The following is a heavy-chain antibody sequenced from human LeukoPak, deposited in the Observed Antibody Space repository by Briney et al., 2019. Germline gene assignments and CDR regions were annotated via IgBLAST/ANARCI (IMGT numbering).Heavy chain of an antibody. CDR3: ARESSSLYYYYGMDV. CDR1: GGSISSGGYY. Sequence: SQTLSLTCTVSGGSISSGGYYWSWIRQHPGKGLEWIGYIYYSGSTYYNPSLKSRVTISVDTSKNQFSLKLSSVTAADTAVYYRARESSSLYYYYGMDVWGQGTTVTVSS. D-gene: IGHD6-6*01. CDR2: IYYSGST. V-gene: IGHV4-31*03. J-gene: IGHJ6*02.